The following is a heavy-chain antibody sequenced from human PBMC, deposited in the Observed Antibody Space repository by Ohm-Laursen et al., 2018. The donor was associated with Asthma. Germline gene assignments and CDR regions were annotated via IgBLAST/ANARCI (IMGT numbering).Heavy chain of an antibody. CDR1: GYIFTGYY. D-gene: IGHD6-25*01. CDR3: ARYSGAYYGACDY. V-gene: IGHV1-2*06. J-gene: IGHJ4*02. CDR2: INPNSGGT. Sequence: ASVKVSCKASGYIFTGYYIHWVRQAPGQGLEWMGRINPNSGGTNYAQKFQGRVTMTRETSITTAYMELSSLRSDDTAVYFCARYSGAYYGACDYWGQGTLVTVSS.